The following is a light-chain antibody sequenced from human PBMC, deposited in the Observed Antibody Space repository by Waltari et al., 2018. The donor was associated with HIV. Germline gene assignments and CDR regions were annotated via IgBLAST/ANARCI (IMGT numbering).Light chain of an antibody. V-gene: IGLV1-36*01. CDR1: SSNIGNNS. CDR2: YDE. Sequence: QSVLTQPPSVSEAPRQRVTISCSGISSNIGNNSVNWYQQVPGKVAKRLIYYDELLSSVVSGRFSGSKSGTSASLASRGLQSEDDADYYCAAWDDSLNGYVFGSGTKVTVL. J-gene: IGLJ1*01. CDR3: AAWDDSLNGYV.